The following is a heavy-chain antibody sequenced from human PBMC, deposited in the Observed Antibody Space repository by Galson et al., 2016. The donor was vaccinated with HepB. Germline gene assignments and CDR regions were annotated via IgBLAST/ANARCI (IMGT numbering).Heavy chain of an antibody. Sequence: LRLSCAASGFTFSNYGMHWVRQAPGKGLEWVAADSMDGRRKFYADSVKGRFTISRDNSNNMLFLQMSSLRTDDTAIYYCAKRHEYCPAVGCSVDYWGQGTLVSVSS. J-gene: IGHJ4*02. D-gene: IGHD2/OR15-2a*01. CDR2: DSMDGRRK. CDR3: AKRHEYCPAVGCSVDY. CDR1: GFTFSNYG. V-gene: IGHV3-30*18.